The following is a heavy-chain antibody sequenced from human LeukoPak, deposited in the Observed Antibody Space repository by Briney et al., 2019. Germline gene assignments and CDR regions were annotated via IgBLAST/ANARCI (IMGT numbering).Heavy chain of an antibody. Sequence: SETLALTCTVSGRSISSCYWSWIRQPPGKGLEWIGYIYYSGSTNYNPSLKSRVTISVDTSKNQFSLKLSSVTAADTAVYYCARAAYSSGWGLFDYWGQGTLVTVSS. CDR3: ARAAYSSGWGLFDY. CDR1: GRSISSCY. V-gene: IGHV4-59*08. J-gene: IGHJ4*02. CDR2: IYYSGST. D-gene: IGHD6-19*01.